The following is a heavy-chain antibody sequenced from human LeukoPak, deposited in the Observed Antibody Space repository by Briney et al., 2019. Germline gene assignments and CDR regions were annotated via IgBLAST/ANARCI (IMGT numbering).Heavy chain of an antibody. CDR1: GGSISSGSYY. Sequence: PSETLSLTCTVSGGSISSGSYYWSWIRQPAGKGLEWIGRICTSGSTNYNPSLKSRVTISVDTSKNQFSLKLSSVTAADTAVYYCARDTIEYYYDSSGSYYFDYWGQGTLVTVSS. D-gene: IGHD3-22*01. J-gene: IGHJ4*02. CDR2: ICTSGST. CDR3: ARDTIEYYYDSSGSYYFDY. V-gene: IGHV4-61*02.